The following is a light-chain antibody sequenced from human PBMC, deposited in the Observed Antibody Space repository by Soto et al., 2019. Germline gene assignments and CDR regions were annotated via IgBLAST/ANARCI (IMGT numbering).Light chain of an antibody. CDR2: DTS. V-gene: IGKV3-15*01. CDR1: QSVSSS. CDR3: QQYVHWPPGT. Sequence: EIVVTQPPATLSVSPGERVTLSCSASQSVSSSLAWYQQRPGQAPRLLIYDTSTRAAGIAARFSGSGSGTEFTLTISSLQSEDFAVYYCQQYVHWPPGTFGQGTKVDI. J-gene: IGKJ1*01.